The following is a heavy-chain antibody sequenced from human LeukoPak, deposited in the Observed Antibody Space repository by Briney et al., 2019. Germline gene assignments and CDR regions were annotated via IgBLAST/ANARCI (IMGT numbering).Heavy chain of an antibody. D-gene: IGHD2-15*01. CDR3: AKDRTRYCSGGSCSQPY. CDR2: ISGSGGST. Sequence: GGSLRLSCAASGFTFSSNAMSWVRQAPGKGLEWVSAISGSGGSTYYADSVKGRFTISRDNSKNTLYLQMNSLRAEDTAVYYCAKDRTRYCSGGSCSQPYWGQGTLVTVSS. V-gene: IGHV3-23*01. CDR1: GFTFSSNA. J-gene: IGHJ4*02.